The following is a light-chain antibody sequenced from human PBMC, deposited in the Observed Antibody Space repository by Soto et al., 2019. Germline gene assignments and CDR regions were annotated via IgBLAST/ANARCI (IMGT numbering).Light chain of an antibody. V-gene: IGKV2-28*01. CDR1: QSPLHSNGYNY. CDR2: LAS. CDR3: MQLLHPPLT. J-gene: IGKJ4*01. Sequence: VMTQSPLSLPVTPGEPASISCRSSQSPLHSNGYNYLAWFLQKAGQSPQLLIYLASSRASGVPDRFSGSGSGTDFTLEISSVEAEDVGIYYCMQLLHPPLTFGGGTMVDIK.